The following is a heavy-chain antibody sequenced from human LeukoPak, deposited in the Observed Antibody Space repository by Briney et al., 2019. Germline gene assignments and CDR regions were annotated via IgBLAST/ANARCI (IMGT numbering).Heavy chain of an antibody. V-gene: IGHV4-39*07. CDR2: IYYSGST. CDR3: ARDEGDSGSLMGFDY. CDR1: GGCISSSSYY. J-gene: IGHJ4*02. Sequence: PSETLSLTCTVSGGCISSSSYYWGWIRQPPGKGLEWIGSIYYSGSTYYNPSLKSRVTISVDTSKNQFSLKLSSVTAADTAVYYCARDEGDSGSLMGFDYWGQGTLVTVSS. D-gene: IGHD1-26*01.